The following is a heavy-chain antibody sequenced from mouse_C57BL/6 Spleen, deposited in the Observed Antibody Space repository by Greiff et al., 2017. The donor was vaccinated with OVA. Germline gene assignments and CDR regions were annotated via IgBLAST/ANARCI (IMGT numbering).Heavy chain of an antibody. CDR2: IDPSDSET. Sequence: QVQLQQPGAELVRPGSSVKLSCKASGYTFTSYWMHWVKQRPIQGLEWIGNIDPSDSETHYNQKFKDKATLTVDKSSSTAYMQLSSLTSEDSAVYYCARHAYLIRYAMDYWGQGTSVTVSS. D-gene: IGHD5-5*01. J-gene: IGHJ4*01. V-gene: IGHV1-52*01. CDR3: ARHAYLIRYAMDY. CDR1: GYTFTSYW.